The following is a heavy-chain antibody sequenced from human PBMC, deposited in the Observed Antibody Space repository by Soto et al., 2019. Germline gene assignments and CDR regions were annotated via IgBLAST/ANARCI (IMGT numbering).Heavy chain of an antibody. CDR1: GFSLTTSGVG. Sequence: QITLNESGPTVVRPTETLTLTCRFSGFSLTTSGVGVGWIRQSPGKAPEWLALLYWDDDKRYSAYLKSKLTITTDTSKSQVVLTVSDLDPTNTATYYCAHRVLRTVFGLVTTTAIYYYFWGQGTPVAVSS. J-gene: IGHJ4*02. D-gene: IGHD3-3*01. CDR2: LYWDDDK. V-gene: IGHV2-5*02. CDR3: AHRVLRTVFGLVTTTAIYYYF.